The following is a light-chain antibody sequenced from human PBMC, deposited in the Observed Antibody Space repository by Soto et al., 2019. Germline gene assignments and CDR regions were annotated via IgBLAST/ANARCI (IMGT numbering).Light chain of an antibody. V-gene: IGKV1-9*01. CDR1: PGITSTY. J-gene: IGKJ4*01. CDR3: QHLNNYPLN. CDR2: DAA. Sequence: DIQMTHAASFLSAFVGDRVTITCRVSPGITSTYLTCYQQTPGNAPKILTYDAAPLQSGVPSLFSGRGAGTDFTLTNSSRQPEDFATNYCQHLNNYPLNFAGGTSVDIK.